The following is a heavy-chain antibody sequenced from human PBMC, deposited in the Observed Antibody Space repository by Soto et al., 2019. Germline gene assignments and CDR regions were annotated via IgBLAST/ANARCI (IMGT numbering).Heavy chain of an antibody. J-gene: IGHJ4*02. CDR1: GYTFTSYG. Sequence: QVQLVQSGAEVKKPGASVKVSCKASGYTFTSYGISWVRQAPGQGLEWMGWISAYNGNTNYAQKLQGRVTMTTDTSTSTGYMDLRPLRSDDTAGYYWGVASPPYPFAYWGRGSLVTVPP. CDR2: ISAYNGNT. CDR3: GVASPPYPFAY. D-gene: IGHD2-15*01. V-gene: IGHV1-18*01.